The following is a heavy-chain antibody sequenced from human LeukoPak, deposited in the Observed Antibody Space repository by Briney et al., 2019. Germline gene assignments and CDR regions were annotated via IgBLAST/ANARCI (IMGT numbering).Heavy chain of an antibody. CDR3: ARDRDYYGSNPYFDY. V-gene: IGHV3-33*01. CDR2: IWYDGSNK. D-gene: IGHD3-10*01. J-gene: IGHJ4*02. Sequence: QPGRSLRLSCAASGFTFSSYGMHWVRQAPGKGLEWVAVIWYDGSNKYYADSMKGRFTISRDNSKNTLYLQMNSLRAEDTAVYYCARDRDYYGSNPYFDYWGQGTLVTVSS. CDR1: GFTFSSYG.